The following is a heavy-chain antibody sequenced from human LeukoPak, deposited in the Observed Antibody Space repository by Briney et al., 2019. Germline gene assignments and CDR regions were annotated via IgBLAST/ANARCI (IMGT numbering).Heavy chain of an antibody. CDR1: GYTFTGYY. CDR3: ARDGGGQTIFGVVMFDY. CDR2: INPNSGGT. V-gene: IGHV1-2*02. Sequence: GASVKVSCKASGYTFTGYYMHWVRRAPGQGLEWMGWINPNSGGTNYAQKFQGRVTMTRDTSISTAYMELSRLRSDDTAVYYCARDGGGQTIFGVVMFDYWGQGTLVTVSS. D-gene: IGHD3-3*01. J-gene: IGHJ4*02.